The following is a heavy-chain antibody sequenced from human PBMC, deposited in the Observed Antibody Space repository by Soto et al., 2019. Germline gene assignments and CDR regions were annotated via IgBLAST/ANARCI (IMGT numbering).Heavy chain of an antibody. CDR1: GYTFTSYG. CDR2: ISAYNGNT. D-gene: IGHD3-3*01. J-gene: IGHJ6*02. Sequence: QVQLVQSGAEVKKPGASVKVSCKASGYTFTSYGISWVRQAPGQGLEWMGWISAYNGNTNYAQKLQGRVTMTTDTSTSTAYMELRSLRSDDTAVYYCAREQHYDFWSGTSVFYGMDVWGQGTTVTVSS. V-gene: IGHV1-18*01. CDR3: AREQHYDFWSGTSVFYGMDV.